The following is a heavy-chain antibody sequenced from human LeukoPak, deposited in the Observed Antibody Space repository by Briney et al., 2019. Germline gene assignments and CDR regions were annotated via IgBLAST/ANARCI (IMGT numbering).Heavy chain of an antibody. Sequence: ASVKVSCKASGYTFTGYYMHWVRQAPGQGLEWMGRINPNSGGTNYAQKFQGRVTITRDTSASTAYMELSSLRSEDTAVYYCARDSGEYYFDYWGQGTLVTVSS. CDR1: GYTFTGYY. D-gene: IGHD2-15*01. CDR2: INPNSGGT. CDR3: ARDSGEYYFDY. V-gene: IGHV1-2*06. J-gene: IGHJ4*02.